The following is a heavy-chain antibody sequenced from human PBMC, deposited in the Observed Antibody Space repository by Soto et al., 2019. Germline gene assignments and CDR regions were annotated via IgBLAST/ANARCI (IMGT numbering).Heavy chain of an antibody. D-gene: IGHD3-22*01. CDR1: GYTFTSYA. CDR3: AILGTYYFDNSDNYFDF. V-gene: IGHV1-3*01. Sequence: ASVKVSCKASGYTFTSYAIHWVRQAPGQRLEWMGWINAGNGNTKFSQKFQGRVTITSDTSAITAYMELRGLRSEDTAVYYCAILGTYYFDNSDNYFDFWGQGTLVTVSS. CDR2: INAGNGNT. J-gene: IGHJ4*02.